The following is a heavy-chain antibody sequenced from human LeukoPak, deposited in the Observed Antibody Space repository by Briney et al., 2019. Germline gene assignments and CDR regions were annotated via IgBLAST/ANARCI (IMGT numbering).Heavy chain of an antibody. V-gene: IGHV3-23*01. J-gene: IGHJ4*02. CDR3: AKPGRRGITMIED. CDR1: GFTFSSYA. D-gene: IGHD3-22*01. CDR2: INGSGDRT. Sequence: GGSLRLSCVASGFTFSSYAMNWVRQAPGKGLEWVSSINGSGDRTYYADSVKGRFTISRDNSKNTLYLQMNSLRAEDTAVYYCAKPGRRGITMIEDWGQGTLVTVSS.